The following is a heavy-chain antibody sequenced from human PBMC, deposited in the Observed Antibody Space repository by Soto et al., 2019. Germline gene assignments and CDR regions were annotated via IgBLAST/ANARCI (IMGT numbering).Heavy chain of an antibody. CDR1: GYTFTAYH. CDR3: ARYSGSYSDY. V-gene: IGHV1-2*02. Sequence: ASVKVSCKAFGYTFTAYHLHCVLQAPVQGLEWMGCINPNTGATDSAQKFQGRVTMTRDRSISTAYMELSGLSSDDTAFYYCARYSGSYSDYWGPGSLVTVS. D-gene: IGHD1-26*01. J-gene: IGHJ4*02. CDR2: INPNTGAT.